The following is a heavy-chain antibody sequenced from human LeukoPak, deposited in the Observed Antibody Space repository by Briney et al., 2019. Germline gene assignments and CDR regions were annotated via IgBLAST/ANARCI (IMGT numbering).Heavy chain of an antibody. CDR1: GFIFSSYT. V-gene: IGHV3-21*06. J-gene: IGHJ1*01. Sequence: GGSLRLSCAASGFIFSSYTMNWVRQAPGKGPEWVSSITTSGSYLYYADSVKGRFTISRDNAKNSLFLQMNSLRAEDTALYYCARGPQTGTTTDFQHWGQGTLVTVSS. D-gene: IGHD1-1*01. CDR3: ARGPQTGTTTDFQH. CDR2: ITTSGSYL.